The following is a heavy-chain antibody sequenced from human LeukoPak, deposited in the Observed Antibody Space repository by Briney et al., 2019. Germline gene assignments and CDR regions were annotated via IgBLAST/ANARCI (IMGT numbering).Heavy chain of an antibody. CDR2: IYPGDSDT. Sequence: GESLKISCKGSGYSFTSYWIGWVRQMPGKGLEWMGIIYPGDSDTRYSPSFQGQVTISADKSISTAYLQWSSLKASNTAMYYCARQTTSPGYSSGWYTNWGQGTLVTVSS. J-gene: IGHJ4*02. D-gene: IGHD6-19*01. V-gene: IGHV5-51*01. CDR3: ARQTTSPGYSSGWYTN. CDR1: GYSFTSYW.